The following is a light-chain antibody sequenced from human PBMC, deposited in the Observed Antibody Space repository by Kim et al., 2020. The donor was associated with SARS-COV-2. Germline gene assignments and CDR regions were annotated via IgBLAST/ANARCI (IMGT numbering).Light chain of an antibody. CDR3: QQYNNWPYT. J-gene: IGKJ2*01. CDR2: GAS. CDR1: KGVSSN. V-gene: IGKV3-15*01. Sequence: GERDTRTSRESKGVSSNVAWYQQKPGQAPRLLIYGASTRATGIPARFSGSGSGTEFTLTISSLQSEDFAVYYCQQYNNWPYTFGQGTKLEI.